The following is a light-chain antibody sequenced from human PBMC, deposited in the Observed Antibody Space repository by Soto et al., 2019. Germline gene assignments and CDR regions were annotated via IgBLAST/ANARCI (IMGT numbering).Light chain of an antibody. V-gene: IGKV1-39*01. CDR3: QQSYSTLT. J-gene: IGKJ3*01. CDR1: QSISSY. CDR2: AAS. Sequence: DIQMTQSPSSLSASVGDRVTITCRASQSISSYLNWYQQKPGKAPKLLIYAASSLQSGVPSRFSGSGSGTDFTLNISSLQPEDFATYYCQQSYSTLTFGPGTKLDIK.